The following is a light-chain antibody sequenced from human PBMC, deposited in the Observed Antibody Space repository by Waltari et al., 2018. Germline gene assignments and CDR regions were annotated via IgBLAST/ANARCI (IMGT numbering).Light chain of an antibody. J-gene: IGKJ2*01. CDR1: QSVSSN. V-gene: IGKV3-15*01. Sequence: EIVMTQSPATLSVSPGERATLSCRASQSVSSNLAWYQQKPGQAPRLLIYGASTRVTGIPARFSGRGSGTEFTLTITSLRSEDFAVYYCQQYDNWPPYTFGQGTKLEIK. CDR3: QQYDNWPPYT. CDR2: GAS.